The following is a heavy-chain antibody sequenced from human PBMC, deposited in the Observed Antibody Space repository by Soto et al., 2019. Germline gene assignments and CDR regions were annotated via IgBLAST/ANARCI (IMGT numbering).Heavy chain of an antibody. Sequence: ASVKVSCKASGYTFSSYGISWVRQAPGQGLEWMGWISAYNGNTNYAQKLQGRVTMTTDTSTSTAYMELRSLRSYDMAVYYCARTMVGDYVWFDPWGQGTLVTVSS. CDR1: GYTFSSYG. CDR3: ARTMVGDYVWFDP. D-gene: IGHD4-17*01. V-gene: IGHV1-18*03. J-gene: IGHJ5*02. CDR2: ISAYNGNT.